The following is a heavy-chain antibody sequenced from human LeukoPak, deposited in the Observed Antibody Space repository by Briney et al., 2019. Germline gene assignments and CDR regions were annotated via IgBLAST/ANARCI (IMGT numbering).Heavy chain of an antibody. Sequence: SETLSLTCAVYGGSFSGYYWSWIRQPPGKGLEWIGEINHSGSTNYNPSLKSRVTISVDTSKNQFSLKLSSVTAADTAVYYCASNYGDFPYFGYWGQGTLVTVSS. CDR1: GGSFSGYY. CDR3: ASNYGDFPYFGY. J-gene: IGHJ4*02. V-gene: IGHV4-34*01. D-gene: IGHD4-17*01. CDR2: INHSGST.